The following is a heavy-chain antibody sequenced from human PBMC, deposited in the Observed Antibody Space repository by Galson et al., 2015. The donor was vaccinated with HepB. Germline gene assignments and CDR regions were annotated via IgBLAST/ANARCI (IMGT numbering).Heavy chain of an antibody. Sequence: SLRLSCAASGFTFRYYAMSWVRQAPGKGLEWVSAITPSGDNTYSADSMKGRFTISRDNSQNTLFLQMNSPRADDTAIYFCAKVFPEKTDGWYRQALYYFDSWGQGTRVTVSS. CDR1: GFTFRYYA. D-gene: IGHD6-19*01. CDR3: AKVFPEKTDGWYRQALYYFDS. V-gene: IGHV3-23*01. CDR2: ITPSGDNT. J-gene: IGHJ4*02.